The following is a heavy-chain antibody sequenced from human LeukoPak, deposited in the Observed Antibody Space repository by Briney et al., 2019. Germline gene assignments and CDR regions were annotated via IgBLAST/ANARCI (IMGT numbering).Heavy chain of an antibody. J-gene: IGHJ4*02. Sequence: SETLSLTCAVSGYSISSGYYWVWIRQPPGKGLEWIGSMHHGGTTYYSPSLKSRVTISVDTSKNQFSLKLSSVTAADTAVYYCARVSSEGYCSSTSCLGPLDYWGQGTLVTVSS. V-gene: IGHV4-38-2*01. CDR2: MHHGGTT. D-gene: IGHD2-2*01. CDR3: ARVSSEGYCSSTSCLGPLDY. CDR1: GYSISSGYY.